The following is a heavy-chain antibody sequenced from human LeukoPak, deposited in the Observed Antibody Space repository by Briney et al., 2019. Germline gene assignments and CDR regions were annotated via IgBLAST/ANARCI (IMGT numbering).Heavy chain of an antibody. CDR2: ISYDGSNK. Sequence: PGRSLRLSCAASGFTFSSYGMHWVRQAPGKGLEWVAVISYDGSNKYYADSVKGRFTISRDNSKNTLYLQMNSLRAEDTAVYYCAKDGGWYAFDIWGQGTMVTVSS. CDR1: GFTFSSYG. CDR3: AKDGGWYAFDI. J-gene: IGHJ3*02. V-gene: IGHV3-30*18. D-gene: IGHD6-19*01.